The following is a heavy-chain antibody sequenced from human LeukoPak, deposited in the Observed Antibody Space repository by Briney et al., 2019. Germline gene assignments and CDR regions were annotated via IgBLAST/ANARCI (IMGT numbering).Heavy chain of an antibody. CDR2: ISSSGSTI. Sequence: GGSLRLSCAASGFTFSSYEMNWVRQAPGKGLEWVSYISSSGSTIYYADSVKGRFTISRDNAKNSLYLQMNSLRAEDTAVYYCEGSYYDFWSGYSRFDYWGQGTLVTVSS. V-gene: IGHV3-48*03. J-gene: IGHJ4*02. CDR3: EGSYYDFWSGYSRFDY. CDR1: GFTFSSYE. D-gene: IGHD3-3*01.